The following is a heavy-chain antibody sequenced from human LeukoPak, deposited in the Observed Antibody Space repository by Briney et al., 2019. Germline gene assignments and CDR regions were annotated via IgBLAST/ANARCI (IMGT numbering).Heavy chain of an antibody. CDR3: ARGGCYLSAFDI. CDR1: GFTFSTYN. V-gene: IGHV3-21*04. CDR2: ISGSSSYI. D-gene: IGHD1-26*01. Sequence: GGSLRLSCAASGFTFSTYNMNWVRQAPGKGLEWVSSISGSSSYIYYADSVKGRFTISRDNSKNTLYLQMNSLRAEDTAVYYCARGGCYLSAFDIWGQGTMVTVSS. J-gene: IGHJ3*02.